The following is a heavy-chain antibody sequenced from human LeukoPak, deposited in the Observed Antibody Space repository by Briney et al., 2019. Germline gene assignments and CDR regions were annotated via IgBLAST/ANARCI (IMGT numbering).Heavy chain of an antibody. V-gene: IGHV1-2*02. J-gene: IGHJ5*02. D-gene: IGHD3-16*01. CDR3: ARDIKRSRARWENLGIDP. Sequence: VASVKVSCKASGYTFTGYYMHWVRQAPGQGLEWMEWINPNSGGTNYAQKFQGRVTMTRDTSISTAYMELSRLRSDDTAVYYCARDIKRSRARWENLGIDPWGQGTLVTVSS. CDR2: INPNSGGT. CDR1: GYTFTGYY.